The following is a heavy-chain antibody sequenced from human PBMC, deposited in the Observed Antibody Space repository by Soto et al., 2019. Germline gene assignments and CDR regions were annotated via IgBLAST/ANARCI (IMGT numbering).Heavy chain of an antibody. D-gene: IGHD3-22*01. CDR2: ISSGSSTI. Sequence: GGSLRLSCAASGFTFSSYSMNWVRQAPGKGLEWVSYISSGSSTIYYADSVKGRFTISRDNAKNSLYLQMNSLRAEDTAVYYCARSPSYYANFDYWGQGTLVTVSS. CDR3: ARSPSYYANFDY. J-gene: IGHJ4*02. CDR1: GFTFSSYS. V-gene: IGHV3-48*01.